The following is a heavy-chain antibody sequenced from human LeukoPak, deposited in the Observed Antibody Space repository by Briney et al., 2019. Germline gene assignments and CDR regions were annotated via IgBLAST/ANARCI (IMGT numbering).Heavy chain of an antibody. CDR1: GGSFSGYY. CDR2: INHSGST. D-gene: IGHD2-2*01. J-gene: IGHJ4*02. CDR3: ARMEGCSSTSCYGSFDY. V-gene: IGHV4-34*01. Sequence: KPSETLSLTCAVYGGSFSGYYWSWIRQPPGKGLERIGEINHSGSTNYNPSLKSRVTISVDTSKNQFSLKLSSVTAADTAVYYCARMEGCSSTSCYGSFDYWGQGTLVTVSS.